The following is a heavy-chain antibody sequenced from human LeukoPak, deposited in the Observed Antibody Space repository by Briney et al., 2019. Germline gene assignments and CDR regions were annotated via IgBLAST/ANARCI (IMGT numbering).Heavy chain of an antibody. J-gene: IGHJ5*02. CDR1: GFTFSSYG. V-gene: IGHV3-33*01. CDR2: IWYDGSNK. CDR3: ARDSVGGGGNWFDP. D-gene: IGHD3-10*01. Sequence: GGSLRLSCAASGFTFSSYGMHWVRQAPGKGLEGVAVIWYDGSNKYYADSVKGRFTISRDNSKNTLDLQMNSLRAEDTAVYYCARDSVGGGGNWFDPWGQGTLVTVSS.